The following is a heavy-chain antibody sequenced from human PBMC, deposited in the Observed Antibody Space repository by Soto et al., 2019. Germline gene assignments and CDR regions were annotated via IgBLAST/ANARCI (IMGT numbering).Heavy chain of an antibody. D-gene: IGHD6-13*01. J-gene: IGHJ1*01. CDR2: INWNSGSI. CDR3: VKDESINWYSGHFRH. CDR1: GFTFDDYA. Sequence: EVQLVESGGGLVQPGRSLRLSCAASGFTFDDYAMHWVRQVPGKGLEWVSGINWNSGSIGYADSVKGRFAISRDNAKNSLHLQINSLRAEYTAFYYCVKDESINWYSGHFRHWGQGTLVTVSS. V-gene: IGHV3-9*01.